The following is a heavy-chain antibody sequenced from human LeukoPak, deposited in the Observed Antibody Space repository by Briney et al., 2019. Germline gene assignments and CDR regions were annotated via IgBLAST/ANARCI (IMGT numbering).Heavy chain of an antibody. CDR2: IYTSGST. CDR1: GGSISSYY. CDR3: ARVGYCSSTSCYYYYYMDV. D-gene: IGHD2-2*01. Sequence: PSETLTLTCTVSGGSISSYYWSWIRQPAGKGLEWIGRIYTSGSTNYNPSLKSRVTMSVDTSKNQFSLKLSSVTAADTAVYYCARVGYCSSTSCYYYYYMDVWGKGTTVTVSS. V-gene: IGHV4-4*07. J-gene: IGHJ6*03.